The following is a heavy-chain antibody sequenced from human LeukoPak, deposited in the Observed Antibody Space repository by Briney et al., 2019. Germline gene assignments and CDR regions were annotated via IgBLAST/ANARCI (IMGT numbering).Heavy chain of an antibody. J-gene: IGHJ4*02. Sequence: GGSLRLSCAASGFTFSSYSMNWVRQAPGKGLEWVSSISSSSSYIYYADSVKGRFTISRDNAKNSLYLQMNSLRAEDTAVYYCARVPMIRGVIGHFDYWGQGTLVTVSS. CDR2: ISSSSSYI. CDR3: ARVPMIRGVIGHFDY. CDR1: GFTFSSYS. D-gene: IGHD3-10*01. V-gene: IGHV3-21*01.